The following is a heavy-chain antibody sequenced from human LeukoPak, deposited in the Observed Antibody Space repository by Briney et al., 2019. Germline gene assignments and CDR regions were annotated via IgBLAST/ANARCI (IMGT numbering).Heavy chain of an antibody. J-gene: IGHJ3*02. Sequence: QTGGSLRLSCAASGFTFSSYGMHWVRQAPGKGLEWVAVISYDGSNKYYADSVKGRFTISRDNSKNTLYLQMNSLRAEDTAVYYCAMLQWLVNDAFDIWGQGTMVTVSS. V-gene: IGHV3-30*03. CDR1: GFTFSSYG. D-gene: IGHD6-19*01. CDR3: AMLQWLVNDAFDI. CDR2: ISYDGSNK.